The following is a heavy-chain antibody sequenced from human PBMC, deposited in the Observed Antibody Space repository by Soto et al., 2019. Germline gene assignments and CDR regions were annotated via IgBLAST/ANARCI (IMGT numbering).Heavy chain of an antibody. Sequence: ETLSLTCAVYGGSFSGYYWSWIRQPPGKGLEWIGEINHSGVTNYKPSLKRRVTISVDTSKNQFSLQLKSVTAADTALYYCARFSGSYYYAMDVWGQGSTVTRLL. CDR3: ARFSGSYYYAMDV. CDR2: INHSGVT. J-gene: IGHJ6*02. CDR1: GGSFSGYY. V-gene: IGHV4-34*01. D-gene: IGHD6-19*01.